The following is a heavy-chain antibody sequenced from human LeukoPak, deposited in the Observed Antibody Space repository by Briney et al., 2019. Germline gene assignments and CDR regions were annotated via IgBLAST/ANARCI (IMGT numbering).Heavy chain of an antibody. Sequence: SVKVSCKASGGTFSSYAISWVRQAPGQGLEWMGGIIPIFGTANYAQKFQGRVTITTDESTSTAYMELSSLRSEDTAVYYCASPRYGSGSAAHWFDHWGQGTLVTVSS. CDR2: IIPIFGTA. D-gene: IGHD3-10*01. J-gene: IGHJ5*02. V-gene: IGHV1-69*05. CDR1: GGTFSSYA. CDR3: ASPRYGSGSAAHWFDH.